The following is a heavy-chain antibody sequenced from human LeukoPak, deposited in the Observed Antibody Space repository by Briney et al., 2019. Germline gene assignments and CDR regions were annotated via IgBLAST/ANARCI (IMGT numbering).Heavy chain of an antibody. CDR3: AIGYCSGGSCSGPFDY. J-gene: IGHJ4*02. CDR2: IYYSGST. CDR1: GGSISSSSYY. V-gene: IGHV4-39*07. Sequence: PSETLSLTCTVSGGSISSSSYYWGWIRQPPGKGLEWIGSIYYSGSTYYNPSLKSRVTISVDTSKNQFSLKLSSVTAADTAVYYCAIGYCSGGSCSGPFDYWGQGTLVTVSS. D-gene: IGHD2-15*01.